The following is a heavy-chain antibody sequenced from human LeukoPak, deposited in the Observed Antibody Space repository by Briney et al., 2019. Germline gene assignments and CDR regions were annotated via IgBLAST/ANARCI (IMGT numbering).Heavy chain of an antibody. Sequence: KTSETLSLTCIVSGGSISSTSYYWGWIRQPPGKGLEWIGRVYYSRSTYYNPSLKSRVTISVDTSKNQFSLKLSSVTAADTALYYCARHRAGYCTSTSCFERREFDHWRQAPLVTVSS. V-gene: IGHV4-39*01. CDR3: ARHRAGYCTSTSCFERREFDH. D-gene: IGHD2-2*01. CDR2: VYYSRST. J-gene: IGHJ4*02. CDR1: GGSISSTSYY.